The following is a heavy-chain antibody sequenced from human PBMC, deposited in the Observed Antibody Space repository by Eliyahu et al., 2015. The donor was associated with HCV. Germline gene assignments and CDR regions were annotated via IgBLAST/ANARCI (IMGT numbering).Heavy chain of an antibody. CDR2: IYHSGST. Sequence: QVQLQESGPGLVKPSETLSLTCAVXGYSISSGXYWGXIRQPPGKGLEWIGSIYHSGSTYYNPSLKSRVTILVDTSKNQFSLKLSSVTAADTAVYSCARAKGYCSGGGCYWFDPWGQGTLVTVSS. V-gene: IGHV4-38-2*01. CDR1: GYSISSGXY. D-gene: IGHD2-15*01. CDR3: ARAKGYCSGGGCYWFDP. J-gene: IGHJ5*02.